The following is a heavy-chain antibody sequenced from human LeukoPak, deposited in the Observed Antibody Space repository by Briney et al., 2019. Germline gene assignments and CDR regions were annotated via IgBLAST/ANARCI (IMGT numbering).Heavy chain of an antibody. J-gene: IGHJ4*02. CDR1: GYTFRSSG. CDR2: ISGVNGDI. D-gene: IGHD5-24*01. V-gene: IGHV1-18*01. Sequence: ASVKVSCKTSGYTFRSSGISWVRQAPGRGLEWVGWISGVNGDIHPAQRFQDRVTLTTDTSTSTAYMELRSLRSDDTAVYYCAKDYNYVPDYWGQGTLITVSS. CDR3: AKDYNYVPDY.